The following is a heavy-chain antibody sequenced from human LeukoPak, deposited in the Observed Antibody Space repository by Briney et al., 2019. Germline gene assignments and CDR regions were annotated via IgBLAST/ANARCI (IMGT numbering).Heavy chain of an antibody. Sequence: GGSLRLSCTASGFIFSGSWMAWICQAPGKGLEWMAIIKKDGSEKYYVDSMKGRFTISRDNAKNSLFLQMNSLRAEDTAIYYCTTDTWYSAGHWGQGTLVTVSS. D-gene: IGHD2-15*01. CDR1: GFIFSGSW. CDR2: IKKDGSEK. V-gene: IGHV3-7*03. J-gene: IGHJ4*02. CDR3: TTDTWYSAGH.